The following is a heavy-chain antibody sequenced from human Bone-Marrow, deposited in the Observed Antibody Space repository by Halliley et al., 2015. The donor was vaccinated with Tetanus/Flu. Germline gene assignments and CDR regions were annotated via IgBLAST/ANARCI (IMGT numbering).Heavy chain of an antibody. CDR1: GFSFSNHA. CDR2: IWYDETHK. J-gene: IGHJ4*02. Sequence: SLRLSCVASGFSFSNHAIHRVRQAPGKGLEWVASIWYDETHKNYVDSVKGRFTISRDNSKNTLYLQMNSLSAEDTAVYYCARDPVATAMAFFDYWGQGTLVTVSS. V-gene: IGHV3-33*01. CDR3: ARDPVATAMAFFDY. D-gene: IGHD5-18*01.